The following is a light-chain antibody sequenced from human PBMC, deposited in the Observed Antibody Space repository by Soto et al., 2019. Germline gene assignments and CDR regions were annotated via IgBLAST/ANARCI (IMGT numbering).Light chain of an antibody. CDR3: QQYGSSPLT. J-gene: IGKJ4*02. CDR1: QSVRNHY. Sequence: LTRSPDTLYLSPGERATLSCSASQSVRNHYLAWYQQKPGQAPSFLIYDASSRATGIPDRCSGSVSGTDFTLTISRLETEDFAVYYCQQYGSSPLTFGGGTKVDI. V-gene: IGKV3-20*01. CDR2: DAS.